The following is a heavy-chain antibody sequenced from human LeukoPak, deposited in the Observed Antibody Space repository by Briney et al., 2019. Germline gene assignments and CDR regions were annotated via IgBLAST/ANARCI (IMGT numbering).Heavy chain of an antibody. Sequence: PGRSVRHSHTPSALTFGEHAMSWVRQAPGRGREWVGFVRRKAYGGTTEYAASVKGRFTISRDDSKSIAYLQMNILKTEDTAVYYCTRGPRQLWLYYGMDGWGLGTTVVVS. J-gene: IGHJ6*02. CDR3: TRGPRQLWLYYGMDG. CDR2: VRRKAYGGTT. CDR1: ALTFGEHA. D-gene: IGHD5-18*01. V-gene: IGHV3-49*04.